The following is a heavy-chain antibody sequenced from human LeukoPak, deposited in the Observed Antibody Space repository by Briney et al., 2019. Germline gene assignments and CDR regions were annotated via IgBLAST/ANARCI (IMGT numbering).Heavy chain of an antibody. CDR2: ISDTGGRT. V-gene: IGHV3-23*01. CDR3: ARDGRDCSSTSCYLPSYYFDY. CDR1: GITLSNYG. D-gene: IGHD2-2*01. J-gene: IGHJ4*02. Sequence: GGSLRLSCAVSGITLSNYGMTWVRQAPGKGLEWVAGISDTGGRTNYADSVKGRFTISRDNAKNSLYLQMNSLRAEDTAVYYCARDGRDCSSTSCYLPSYYFDYWGQGTLVTVSS.